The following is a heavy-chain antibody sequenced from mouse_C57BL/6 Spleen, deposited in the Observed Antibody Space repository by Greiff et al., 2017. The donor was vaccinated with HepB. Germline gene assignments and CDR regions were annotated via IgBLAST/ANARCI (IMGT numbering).Heavy chain of an antibody. V-gene: IGHV1-81*01. CDR3: AGCGSSLAGFAY. D-gene: IGHD1-1*01. CDR1: GYTFTSYG. CDR2: IYPRSGNT. Sequence: QVQLQQSGAELARPGASVKLSCKASGYTFTSYGISWVKQRTGQGLEWIGEIYPRSGNTYYNEKFKGKATLTADKSSSTAYMELRTLTSEDSAVYFWAGCGSSLAGFAYWGKGTLVTVSA. J-gene: IGHJ3*01.